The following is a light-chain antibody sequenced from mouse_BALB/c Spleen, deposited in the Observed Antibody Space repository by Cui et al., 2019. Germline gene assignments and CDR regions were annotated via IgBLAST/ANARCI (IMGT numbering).Light chain of an antibody. J-gene: IGKJ2*01. Sequence: ETTVTQPPASLSMAIGEKVTIRCITCTDIDGDMNWYQQKPGEPPKLLISEGNTLRPGVPSRFSSSGYGTDFVFTIENMLSEDVADYYCLQSDNLPYTFGGGTKLEIK. V-gene: IGKV17-121*01. CDR2: EGN. CDR1: TDIDGD. CDR3: LQSDNLPYT.